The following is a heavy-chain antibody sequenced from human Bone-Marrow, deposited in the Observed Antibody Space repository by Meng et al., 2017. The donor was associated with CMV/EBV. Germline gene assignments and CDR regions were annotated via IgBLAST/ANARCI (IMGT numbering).Heavy chain of an antibody. J-gene: IGHJ4*02. CDR2: IYYSGST. Sequence: RQLQDWGPGLVNPSEALSLPCTVSGGSISSSSYYWGLIRQPPGKGLEWIGSIYYSGSTYYNPSLKSRVTISVDTSKNQFSLKLSSVTAADTAVYYCARDRIAAAGTGFLTDYWGQGTLVTVSS. CDR3: ARDRIAAAGTGFLTDY. V-gene: IGHV4-39*07. CDR1: GGSISSSSYY. D-gene: IGHD6-13*01.